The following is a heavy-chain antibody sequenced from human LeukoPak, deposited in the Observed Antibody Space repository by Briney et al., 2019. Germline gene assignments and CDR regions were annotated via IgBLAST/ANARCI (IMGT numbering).Heavy chain of an antibody. V-gene: IGHV4-39*01. CDR1: GFTVSSNY. J-gene: IGHJ4*02. D-gene: IGHD5-24*01. CDR2: IYYSGST. Sequence: PGGSLRLSCAASGFTVSSNYMSWIRQPPGKGLEWIGSIYYSGSTYYNPSLKSRVTISVDTSKNQFSLKLSSVTAADTAVYYCARLVRDGYDYYFDYWGQGTLVTVSS. CDR3: ARLVRDGYDYYFDY.